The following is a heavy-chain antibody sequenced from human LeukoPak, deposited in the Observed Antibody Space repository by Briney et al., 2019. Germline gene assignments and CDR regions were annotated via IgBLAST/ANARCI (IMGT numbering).Heavy chain of an antibody. CDR1: GYTFTSYA. CDR2: INAGNGNT. J-gene: IGHJ4*02. Sequence: GASVKVSCKASGYTFTSYAMHWVRQAPGQRLEWMGWINAGNGNTKYSQEFQGRVTITRDTSASTAYTELSSLRSEDMAVYCCARAIQTYFDYWGQGTQVTVSS. V-gene: IGHV1-3*03. D-gene: IGHD5-18*01. CDR3: ARAIQTYFDY.